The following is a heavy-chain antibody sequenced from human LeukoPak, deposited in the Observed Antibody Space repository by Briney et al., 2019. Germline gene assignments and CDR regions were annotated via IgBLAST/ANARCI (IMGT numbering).Heavy chain of an antibody. CDR1: GGSISSGSYY. J-gene: IGHJ3*02. CDR2: IYTSGST. D-gene: IGHD1-14*01. Sequence: SQALSLTCTVSGGSISSGSYYWSWIRQPAGKGLEWIGRIYTSGSTNYNPSLKSRVTISVDTSKNQFSLKLSSLTPADTAVYYCARYRNEALFAFDIWGQGTMVTVSS. CDR3: ARYRNEALFAFDI. V-gene: IGHV4-61*02.